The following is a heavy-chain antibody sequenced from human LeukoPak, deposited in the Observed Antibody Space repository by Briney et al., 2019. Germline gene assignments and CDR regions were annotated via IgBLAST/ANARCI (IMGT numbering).Heavy chain of an antibody. J-gene: IGHJ4*02. CDR2: INPYSGAT. D-gene: IGHD2/OR15-2a*01. Sequence: GASVKVSCKASGYTFTGYYMHWVRQAPGQGLQWMGWINPYSGATNFGQNFRARVSFTRDASIATVFMELKSLTSDDTAIYYCARAKSRSSTYYLGHWGQGTLVTVSS. CDR1: GYTFTGYY. V-gene: IGHV1-2*02. CDR3: ARAKSRSSTYYLGH.